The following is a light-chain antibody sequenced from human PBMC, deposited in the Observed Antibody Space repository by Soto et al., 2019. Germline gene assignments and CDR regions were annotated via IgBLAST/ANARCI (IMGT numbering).Light chain of an antibody. CDR3: CSYAGGSAII. V-gene: IGLV2-23*01. CDR2: EGS. CDR1: SNDIGTYNL. J-gene: IGLJ2*01. Sequence: QSALTQPASVSGSPGQSITISCTGTSNDIGTYNLVSWYQQYPGKAPKVMIYEGSKRPSGVSDRFSGSKSGNTASLTISGLQAEDEANYYCCSYAGGSAIIFGGGTKLTVL.